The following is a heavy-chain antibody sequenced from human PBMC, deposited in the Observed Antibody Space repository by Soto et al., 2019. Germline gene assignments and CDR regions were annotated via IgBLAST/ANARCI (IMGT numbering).Heavy chain of an antibody. CDR3: TTLFSHNCSSTSCYGGVDY. Sequence: EVQLVESGGGLVKPGGSLRLSCAASGFTFSNAWMNWVRQAPGKGLEWVGRIKSKTDGGTTDYAAPVKGRFTISRDDSKNTLYLQMNSLKTEDTAVYYCTTLFSHNCSSTSCYGGVDYWGQGTLVTVSS. CDR2: IKSKTDGGTT. D-gene: IGHD2-2*01. V-gene: IGHV3-15*07. J-gene: IGHJ4*02. CDR1: GFTFSNAW.